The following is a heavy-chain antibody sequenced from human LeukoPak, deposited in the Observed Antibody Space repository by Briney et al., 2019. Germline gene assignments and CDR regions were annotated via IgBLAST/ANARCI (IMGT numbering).Heavy chain of an antibody. D-gene: IGHD4-23*01. J-gene: IGHJ5*02. CDR1: GGSISSGSYY. CDR3: ARDQDDYGGNYNWFDP. V-gene: IGHV4-61*02. CDR2: IYTSGST. Sequence: SETLSLTCTVSGGSISSGSYYWSWIRQPAGKGLEWIGRIYTSGSTNYNPSLKSRVTISVDTSKNQFSLKLSSVIAADTAVYYCARDQDDYGGNYNWFDPWGQGTLVTVSS.